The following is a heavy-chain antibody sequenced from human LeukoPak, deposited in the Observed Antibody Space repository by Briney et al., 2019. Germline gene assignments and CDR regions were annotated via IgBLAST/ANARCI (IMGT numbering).Heavy chain of an antibody. Sequence: PGGSLRLSCAASGFTVSSNYMSWVRQAPGKGLEWVAVISYDGSNKYYADSVKGRFTISRDNSKNTLYLQMNSLRAEDTAVYYCARTSHYYYMDVWGKGTTVTVSS. CDR1: GFTVSSNY. CDR2: ISYDGSNK. J-gene: IGHJ6*03. CDR3: ARTSHYYYMDV. V-gene: IGHV3-30-3*01. D-gene: IGHD4-11*01.